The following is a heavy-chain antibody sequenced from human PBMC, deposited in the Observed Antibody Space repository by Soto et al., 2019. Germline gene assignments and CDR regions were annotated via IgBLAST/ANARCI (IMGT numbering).Heavy chain of an antibody. V-gene: IGHV1-69*13. CDR3: AIYGWYNVGRGIQYH. CDR2: IIPIFGTA. Sequence: VKLDCQSAGGTISRYAISWVRRAPGQGLEWMGGIIPIFGTANYAQKFQGRGTITADESTSTAYMELSSLRSEDTAGYYWAIYGWYNVGRGIQYHWGKGARITVSS. D-gene: IGHD1-1*01. CDR1: GGTISRYA. J-gene: IGHJ1*01.